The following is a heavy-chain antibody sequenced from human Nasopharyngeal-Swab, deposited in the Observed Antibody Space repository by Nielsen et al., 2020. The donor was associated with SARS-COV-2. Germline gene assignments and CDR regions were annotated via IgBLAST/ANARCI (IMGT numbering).Heavy chain of an antibody. V-gene: IGHV1-46*01. CDR1: GYTFTSYY. Sequence: ASVKVSCKASGYTFTSYYMHWVRQAPGQGLEWMGIINPSGGSTSYAQKFQGRVTMTRDTSTSTVYMELSSLRSEDTAVYYCARDFYCSSTSCYRIYYYYYMDVWGKGTTVTVSS. D-gene: IGHD2-2*02. CDR3: ARDFYCSSTSCYRIYYYYYMDV. J-gene: IGHJ6*03. CDR2: INPSGGST.